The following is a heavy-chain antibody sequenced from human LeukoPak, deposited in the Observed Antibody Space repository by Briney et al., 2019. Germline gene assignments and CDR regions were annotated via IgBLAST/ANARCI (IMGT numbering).Heavy chain of an antibody. CDR3: ARVKTRGSWYPYYYYGMDV. J-gene: IGHJ6*02. Sequence: SETLSLTCAVYGGSFSGYYWSWIRQPPGKGLEWIGEINHSGSTNYNPSLKSRVTISVDTSKNQFSLELSSVTAADTAVYYCARVKTRGSWYPYYYYGMDVWGQGTTVTVSS. CDR1: GGSFSGYY. V-gene: IGHV4-34*01. D-gene: IGHD6-13*01. CDR2: INHSGST.